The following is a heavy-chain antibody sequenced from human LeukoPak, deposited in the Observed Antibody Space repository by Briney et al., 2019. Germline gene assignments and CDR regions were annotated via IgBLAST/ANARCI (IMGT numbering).Heavy chain of an antibody. CDR2: IYYSGST. Sequence: SETLSLTCTVSGDSISTYYWSWLRQPPGKGLEWIGYIYYSGSTNYNPSLKSRVTISVDTSKNQFSLRLRSVTAADTAVYYCARGMRGFPVVFGFWGQGTLVTVSS. CDR3: ARGMRGFPVVFGF. CDR1: GDSISTYY. V-gene: IGHV4-59*01. D-gene: IGHD4-23*01. J-gene: IGHJ4*02.